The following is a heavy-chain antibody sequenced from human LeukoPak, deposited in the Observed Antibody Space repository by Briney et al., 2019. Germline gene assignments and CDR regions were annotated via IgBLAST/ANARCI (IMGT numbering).Heavy chain of an antibody. D-gene: IGHD3-22*01. CDR2: ISYDGSHK. CDR1: GFTFSRYG. Sequence: PGGSLRLSCAASGFTFSRYGRHWVRQAPGKELEWVAVISYDGSHKSYADSVKGRFTISRDNSKSTLYLQMNSLRGEDTAVYYCAKVLYYDSSGSSDYYYYGMDVWGQGTSVTVSS. V-gene: IGHV3-30*18. J-gene: IGHJ6*02. CDR3: AKVLYYDSSGSSDYYYYGMDV.